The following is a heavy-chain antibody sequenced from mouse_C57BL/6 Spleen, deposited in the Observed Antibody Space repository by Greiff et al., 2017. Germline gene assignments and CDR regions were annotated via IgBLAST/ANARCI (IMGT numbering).Heavy chain of an antibody. D-gene: IGHD2-4*01. CDR3: ARGGMITRYFDY. Sequence: VQLQQPGAELVKPGASVKLSCKASGYTFTSYWMHWVKQRPGQGLEWIGMIHPNSGSTNYNEKFKSKATLTVDKSSSTAYMQRSSLTSEDSAVYYCARGGMITRYFDYWGQGTTLTVSS. CDR1: GYTFTSYW. J-gene: IGHJ2*01. V-gene: IGHV1-64*01. CDR2: IHPNSGST.